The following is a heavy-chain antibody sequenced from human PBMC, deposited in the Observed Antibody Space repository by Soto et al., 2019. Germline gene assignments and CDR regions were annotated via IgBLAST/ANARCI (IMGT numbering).Heavy chain of an antibody. V-gene: IGHV5-51*01. Sequence: PGESLKISCKTSGYSFTSYWIGWVRQMPGKGMEWMGYIYPYDSDTRYSPSFQGQVTISADTSITTAYLQWSGLRASDTAMYFCARNLVGSTRGNFDYWGQGTLVKVSS. D-gene: IGHD2-2*01. J-gene: IGHJ4*01. CDR3: ARNLVGSTRGNFDY. CDR2: IYPYDSDT. CDR1: GYSFTSYW.